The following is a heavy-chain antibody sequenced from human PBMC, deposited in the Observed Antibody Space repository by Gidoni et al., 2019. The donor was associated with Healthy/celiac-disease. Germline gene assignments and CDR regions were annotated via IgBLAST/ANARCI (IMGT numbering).Heavy chain of an antibody. Sequence: EVQVVESGGGLVEPGGYMRLSCSASGFTVRSHYMSWVRQAPGKGLEWVSVIYSGGSTYYADSVKGRFTISRDNSKNTLYLQMNSLRAEDTAVYYCARSPGVYYDFWSGYYARDWGQGTLVTVSS. D-gene: IGHD3-3*01. CDR3: ARSPGVYYDFWSGYYARD. J-gene: IGHJ4*02. V-gene: IGHV3-66*02. CDR1: GFTVRSHY. CDR2: IYSGGST.